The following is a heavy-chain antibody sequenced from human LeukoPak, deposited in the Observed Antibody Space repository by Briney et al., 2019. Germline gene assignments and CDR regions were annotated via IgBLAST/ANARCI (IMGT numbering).Heavy chain of an antibody. CDR1: GGSFSGYY. J-gene: IGHJ2*01. V-gene: IGHV4-34*01. D-gene: IGHD2/OR15-2a*01. Sequence: SETLSLTCAVYGGSFSGYYWSWIRQPPGKGLGWIGEINHSGSTNYNPSLKSRVTISVDTSKNQFSLKLSSVTAADTAVYYCARQNIGHWYFDLWGRGTLVTVSS. CDR3: ARQNIGHWYFDL. CDR2: INHSGST.